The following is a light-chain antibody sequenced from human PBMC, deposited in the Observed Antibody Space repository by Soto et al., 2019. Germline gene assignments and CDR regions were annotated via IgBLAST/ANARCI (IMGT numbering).Light chain of an antibody. CDR1: QGIGDT. V-gene: IGKV3-15*01. CDR2: DTS. J-gene: IGKJ4*01. CDR3: QPSAKWPLP. Sequence: TQSPATQSLSPGERATLSCRASQGIGDTLAWYQHKPGQTPRLLIYDTSTRATGVPTRFSGSRSGAEFTLTINILKSEDFAVYYCQPSAKWPLPFGGGTKV.